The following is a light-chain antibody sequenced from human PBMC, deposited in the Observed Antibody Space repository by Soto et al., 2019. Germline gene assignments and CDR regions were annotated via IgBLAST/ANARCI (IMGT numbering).Light chain of an antibody. J-gene: IGKJ1*01. CDR3: QQRSNWPPWT. V-gene: IGKV3-11*01. CDR1: QSVSSY. CDR2: DAS. Sequence: EVLMTQSPATLSVSPGERATLSCRASQSVSSYLAWYQQKPGQAPRLLIYDASNRATGIPARFSGSGSGTDFTLTISSLDPQDFEVYYCQQRSNWPPWTFGQGAKV.